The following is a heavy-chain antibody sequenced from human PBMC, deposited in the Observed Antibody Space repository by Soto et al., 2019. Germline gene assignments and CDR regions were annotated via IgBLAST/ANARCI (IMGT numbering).Heavy chain of an antibody. D-gene: IGHD3-10*01. CDR1: GYTFTSYG. Sequence: ASVKVSCTASGYTFTSYGIRWVRQAPGQRLEWMGWISAYNGNTNYAQKLQGRVTMTTDTSTSTAYMELRGLRSDDTAVYYCARDRRIAVRPRPYYFAYWGQGTLVTVSS. CDR2: ISAYNGNT. J-gene: IGHJ4*02. V-gene: IGHV1-18*01. CDR3: ARDRRIAVRPRPYYFAY.